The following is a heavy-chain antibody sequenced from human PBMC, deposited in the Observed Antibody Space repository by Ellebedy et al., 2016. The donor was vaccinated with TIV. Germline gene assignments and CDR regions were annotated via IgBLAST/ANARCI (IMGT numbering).Heavy chain of an antibody. CDR2: IKQDGSEK. V-gene: IGHV3-7*03. Sequence: GESLKISCAASGFTFSSYAMNWVRQAPGKGLEWVANIKQDGSEKYYVDSVKGRFTISRDNANSLLYLQMNSLGAEDTAVYYCARGRYCSSSSRGFLDYWGQGTLITVSS. CDR1: GFTFSSYA. D-gene: IGHD2-2*01. J-gene: IGHJ4*02. CDR3: ARGRYCSSSSRGFLDY.